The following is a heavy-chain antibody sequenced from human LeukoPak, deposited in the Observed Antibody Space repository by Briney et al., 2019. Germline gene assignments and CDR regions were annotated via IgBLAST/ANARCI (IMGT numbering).Heavy chain of an antibody. Sequence: GGSLRLSCTASGFTFSNYAMTWVRQAPGKGLEWISAISPRSNSIYYSDSVRGRFTVSRDNSKNTLYLQMNRLTAEDTAVYYCASLFLAGIRDAFDIWGQGTMVTVSS. CDR1: GFTFSNYA. CDR2: ISPRSNSI. J-gene: IGHJ3*02. V-gene: IGHV3-23*01. D-gene: IGHD3-3*02. CDR3: ASLFLAGIRDAFDI.